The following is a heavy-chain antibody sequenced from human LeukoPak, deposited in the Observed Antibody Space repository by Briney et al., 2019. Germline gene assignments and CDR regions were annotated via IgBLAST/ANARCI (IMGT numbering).Heavy chain of an antibody. V-gene: IGHV3-64*01. J-gene: IGHJ6*03. Sequence: GGSLRLSCAASGFTFSSYAMHWVRQAPGKGLEYVSAISSNGGSTYYANSVKGRFTISRDNSKNTLYLQMGSLRAEDMAVYYCARGIQLGYYYYYMDVWGKGTTVTISS. CDR3: ARGIQLGYYYYYMDV. CDR1: GFTFSSYA. CDR2: ISSNGGST. D-gene: IGHD5-18*01.